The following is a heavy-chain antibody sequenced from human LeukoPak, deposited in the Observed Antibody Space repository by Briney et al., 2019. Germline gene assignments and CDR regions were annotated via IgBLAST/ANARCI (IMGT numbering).Heavy chain of an antibody. D-gene: IGHD3-3*01. V-gene: IGHV1-69*13. Sequence: GASVKVSFKASGGTFSSYAISWVRQAPGQGLEWMGGIIPIFGTANYAQKFQGRVTITADESTSTAYMELSSLRSEDTAVYYCARSTIFGVVIISYYYYYGMDVWGQGTTVTVSS. CDR3: ARSTIFGVVIISYYYYYGMDV. CDR1: GGTFSSYA. CDR2: IIPIFGTA. J-gene: IGHJ6*02.